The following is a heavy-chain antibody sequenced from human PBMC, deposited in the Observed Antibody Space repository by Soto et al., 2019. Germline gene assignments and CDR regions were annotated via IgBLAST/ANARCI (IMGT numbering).Heavy chain of an antibody. CDR1: GGTFSSYA. CDR3: ARDDVATISYYGMDV. J-gene: IGHJ6*02. Sequence: SVEVSCKASGGTFSSYAMSWVRQARGQGLEWMGGFIPIFGTAKYAQKFQGRVTITADESTSTAYMELSSLRSEDTAVYYCARDDVATISYYGMDVWGQGTTVTVSS. CDR2: FIPIFGTA. D-gene: IGHD5-12*01. V-gene: IGHV1-69*13.